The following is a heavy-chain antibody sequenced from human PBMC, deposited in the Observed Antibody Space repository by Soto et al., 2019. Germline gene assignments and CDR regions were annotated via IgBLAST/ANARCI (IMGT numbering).Heavy chain of an antibody. CDR2: INPKSGDT. J-gene: IGHJ2*01. V-gene: IGHV1-2*04. CDR3: ARDYCGGDCPGIWYFDL. D-gene: IGHD2-21*01. Sequence: ASLKVSCKASGYTFTDYYLHWVRQAPGQGLEWMGWINPKSGDTKYAQKFQGWVTMTRDTSISTAYMEVSRLQSDDTAVYYCARDYCGGDCPGIWYFDLWGRGTRVTVSS. CDR1: GYTFTDYY.